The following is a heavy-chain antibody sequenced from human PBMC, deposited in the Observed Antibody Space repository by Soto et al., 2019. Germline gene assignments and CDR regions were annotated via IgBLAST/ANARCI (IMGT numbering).Heavy chain of an antibody. CDR3: ARAGEGSGGTYAGGDFDY. CDR2: ISFDGNNK. Sequence: QVQLVESGGGVVQPGRSLRLSCEASGFTFRNYAMNWVRQAPGKGLEWVAVISFDGNNKDYADSVKGRFTISRDNSKNTLYLQMNSLRADDTAVYFCARAGEGSGGTYAGGDFDYWGQGTLVTVSS. CDR1: GFTFRNYA. V-gene: IGHV3-30-3*01. J-gene: IGHJ4*02. D-gene: IGHD1-26*01.